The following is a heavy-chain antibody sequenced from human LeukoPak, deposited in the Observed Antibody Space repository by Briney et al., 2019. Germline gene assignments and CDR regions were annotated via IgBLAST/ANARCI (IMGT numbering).Heavy chain of an antibody. CDR3: ARGQKARTNAFDI. Sequence: GASVKVSCKASGGTFSSYAISWVRQAPGQGLEWMGGIIPIFGTANYAQKFQGRVTITTDESTSTAYMELSSLRSEDTAVYYCARGQKARTNAFDIWGQGTMVTVSS. CDR2: IIPIFGTA. CDR1: GGTFSSYA. J-gene: IGHJ3*02. V-gene: IGHV1-69*05.